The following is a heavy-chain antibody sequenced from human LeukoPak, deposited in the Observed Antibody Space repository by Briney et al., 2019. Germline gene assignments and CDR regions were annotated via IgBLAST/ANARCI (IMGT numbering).Heavy chain of an antibody. CDR3: VRDARYCPDS. CDR1: GFAFSDYW. Sequence: GGSLRLSCATSGFAFSDYWMHWVRQAPGEGLVWVSRIISDGSSAGYADSVKGRFTISRDNAKNTLYLQMNSLRVEDTAVYYCVRDARYCPDSWGQGTLVTVSS. J-gene: IGHJ5*02. CDR2: IISDGSSA. V-gene: IGHV3-74*01. D-gene: IGHD2-8*02.